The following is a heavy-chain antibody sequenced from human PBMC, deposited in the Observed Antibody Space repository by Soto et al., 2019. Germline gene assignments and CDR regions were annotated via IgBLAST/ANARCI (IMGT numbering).Heavy chain of an antibody. J-gene: IGHJ3*02. D-gene: IGHD3-22*01. CDR1: GGTFSSYA. CDR2: IIPIFGTA. CDR3: ARPNDSSGYHDAFDI. Sequence: SVKVSCKASGGTFSSYAISWVRQAPGQGLEWMGGIIPIFGTANYAQKFQGRVTITANKSTSTAYMELSSLRSEDTAVYYCARPNDSSGYHDAFDIWGQGTMVTVSS. V-gene: IGHV1-69*06.